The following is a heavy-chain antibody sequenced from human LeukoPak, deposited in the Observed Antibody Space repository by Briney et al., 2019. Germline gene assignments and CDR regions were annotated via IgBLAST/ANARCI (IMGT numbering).Heavy chain of an antibody. D-gene: IGHD3-10*01. CDR3: ARDLLYYYGSGSYYGHFDP. CDR2: IYYSGST. Sequence: ASETLSLTCTVSGGSISSYYWSWIRQPPGKGLEWIGYIYYSGSTNYNPSLKSRVTISVDTSKNQFSLKLSSVTAADTAVYYCARDLLYYYGSGSYYGHFDPWGQGTLVTVSS. CDR1: GGSISSYY. V-gene: IGHV4-59*01. J-gene: IGHJ5*02.